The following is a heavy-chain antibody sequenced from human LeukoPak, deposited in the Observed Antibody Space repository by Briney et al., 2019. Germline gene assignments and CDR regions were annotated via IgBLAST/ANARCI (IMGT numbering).Heavy chain of an antibody. CDR3: ARDQGTSVTAMVGGHFDY. D-gene: IGHD4-17*01. CDR2: IWYDGSNR. V-gene: IGHV3-33*01. CDR1: GFTFRGNG. J-gene: IGHJ4*02. Sequence: PGGSLRLSCAASGFTFRGNGVHWVRQAPGKGLEWVAIIWYDGSNRYYADSVKGRFTISRDNSKNTLFLQMNSLTAEDTAVYYRARDQGTSVTAMVGGHFDYWGPGTLVTVSS.